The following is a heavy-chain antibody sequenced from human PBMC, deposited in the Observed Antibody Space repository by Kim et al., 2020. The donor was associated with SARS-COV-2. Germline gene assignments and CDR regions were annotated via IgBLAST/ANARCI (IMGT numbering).Heavy chain of an antibody. J-gene: IGHJ5*02. V-gene: IGHV4-39*01. Sequence: PSLKGRVTISVDTSKNQLSLKLSSVTAADTAVYYCARRRGTAASPGWFDPWGQGTLVTVSS. D-gene: IGHD6-13*01. CDR3: ARRRGTAASPGWFDP.